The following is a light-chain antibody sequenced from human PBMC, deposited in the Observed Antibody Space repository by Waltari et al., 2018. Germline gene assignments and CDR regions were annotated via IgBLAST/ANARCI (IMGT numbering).Light chain of an antibody. Sequence: DIVMTQSPESLAVSLGERATINCKSSQSVLFDSNNKNYLAWYQQKPGQPPKALIYWASTRESGVPDRFSGSGSGTEFTLTISSLQAEDVAIYYCQQYYNLPLTFGGGTKVDIK. CDR3: QQYYNLPLT. CDR1: QSVLFDSNNKNY. J-gene: IGKJ4*01. CDR2: WAS. V-gene: IGKV4-1*01.